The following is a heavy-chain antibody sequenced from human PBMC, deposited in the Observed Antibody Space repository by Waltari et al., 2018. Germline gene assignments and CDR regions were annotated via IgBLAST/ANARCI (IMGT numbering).Heavy chain of an antibody. CDR1: GGTFSSHA. CDR3: ARDPVARGWFDP. J-gene: IGHJ5*02. V-gene: IGHV1-69*04. Sequence: QVQLVQSGAEVKKPGSSVKVSCKASGGTFSSHAISWVRQAPGQGLEWMGGIIPILGIANYAQKCQGRVTITADESTSTAYMELSSLRSEDTAVYYCARDPVARGWFDPWGQGTLVTVSS. CDR2: IIPILGIA. D-gene: IGHD2-15*01.